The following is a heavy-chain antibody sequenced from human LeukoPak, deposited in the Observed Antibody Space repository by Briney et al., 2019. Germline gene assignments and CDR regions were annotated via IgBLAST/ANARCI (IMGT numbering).Heavy chain of an antibody. V-gene: IGHV3-23*01. J-gene: IGHJ4*02. CDR1: GFTFSSYA. Sequence: GGSLRLSCAASGFTFSSYAMSWVRQAPGKGLEWVSAMSGSGGSTYYADSVKGRFTISRDNSKNTLYLQMNSLRAEDTAVYYCASGGWLVLDYWGQGTLVTVSS. D-gene: IGHD6-19*01. CDR2: MSGSGGST. CDR3: ASGGWLVLDY.